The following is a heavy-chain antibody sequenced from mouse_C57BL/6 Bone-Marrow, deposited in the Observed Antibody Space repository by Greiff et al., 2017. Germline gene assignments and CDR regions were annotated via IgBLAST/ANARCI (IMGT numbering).Heavy chain of an antibody. D-gene: IGHD1-1*01. Sequence: QVQLKESGAELVKPGASVKISCKASGYAFSSYWMNWVKQRPGKGLEWIGQIYPGDGDTNYNGKFKGKATLTADKSSSTAYMQLSSLTSEDSAVYFCATHYYGSREYFYYWGQGTTLTVSS. CDR2: IYPGDGDT. CDR3: ATHYYGSREYFYY. CDR1: GYAFSSYW. V-gene: IGHV1-80*01. J-gene: IGHJ2*01.